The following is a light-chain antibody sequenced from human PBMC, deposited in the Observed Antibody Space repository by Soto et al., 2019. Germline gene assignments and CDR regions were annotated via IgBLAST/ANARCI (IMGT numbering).Light chain of an antibody. CDR2: DVS. J-gene: IGKJ1*01. Sequence: IQLTQSPSSLSASVGDSVTITCRPSQNISTSLAWYQQXSGRAPKLLIYDVSNLESGVPSRFSGSGSGTEFSLTIRGLQPDDFATYYYQQYDSYRTFGQGTKVDIK. V-gene: IGKV1-5*01. CDR3: QQYDSYRT. CDR1: QNISTS.